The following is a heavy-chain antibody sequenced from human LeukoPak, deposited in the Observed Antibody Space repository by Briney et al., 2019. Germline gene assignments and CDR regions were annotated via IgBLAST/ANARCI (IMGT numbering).Heavy chain of an antibody. Sequence: GGSLRLSCAASGFTFSSYAMSWVRQAPGKGLEWVSAISSSGSSTYYADSVKGRFTISRDNSKNTLYLQMNSLRAEDTAVYYCAKDPGRFCSGGSCYVDYWGQGTLVTVSS. D-gene: IGHD2-15*01. V-gene: IGHV3-23*01. J-gene: IGHJ4*02. CDR2: ISSSGSST. CDR3: AKDPGRFCSGGSCYVDY. CDR1: GFTFSSYA.